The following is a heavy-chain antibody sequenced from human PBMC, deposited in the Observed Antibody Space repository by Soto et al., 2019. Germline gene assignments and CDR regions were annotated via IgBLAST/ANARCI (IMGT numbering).Heavy chain of an antibody. Sequence: GGSLRLSCSASGFTFSNYDMNWVRLAPGRGLEWLSFITGGGTTVYYADSVQGRFTISRDNAKNSLYLQMNSLRVEDTAVYYCARDYSLYDGDGRAIWGQGTTVTVSS. CDR2: ITGGGTTV. V-gene: IGHV3-48*03. CDR3: ARDYSLYDGDGRAI. CDR1: GFTFSNYD. J-gene: IGHJ6*02. D-gene: IGHD3-16*01.